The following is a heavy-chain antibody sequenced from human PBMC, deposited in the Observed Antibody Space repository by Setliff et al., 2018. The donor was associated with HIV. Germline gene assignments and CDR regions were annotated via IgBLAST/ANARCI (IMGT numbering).Heavy chain of an antibody. V-gene: IGHV1-46*01. CDR3: ARNPRIAVAGTDYYYYMDV. CDR1: GYTFTSYY. CDR2: INPSGGST. J-gene: IGHJ6*03. D-gene: IGHD6-19*01. Sequence: ASVKVSCKASGYTFTSYYMHWVRQAPGQGLEWMGIINPSGGSTSYAQKFQGRVTMTRDTSTSTVYMELSSLISEDTAVYYCARNPRIAVAGTDYYYYMDVWGKGTTVTVSS.